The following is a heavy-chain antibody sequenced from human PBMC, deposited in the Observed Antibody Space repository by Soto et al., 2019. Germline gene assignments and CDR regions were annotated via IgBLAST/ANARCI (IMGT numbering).Heavy chain of an antibody. CDR3: ASGYCTNGVCYSQASSYSGMDV. D-gene: IGHD2-8*01. V-gene: IGHV1-18*01. Sequence: PSVKVSCKASGYTFTSYVISWVRQAPGQGLEWMGWISAYNGNTNYAQKLQGRVTMTTDTSTSTAYMELRSLRSDDPAVYYCASGYCTNGVCYSQASSYSGMDVWG. CDR2: ISAYNGNT. CDR1: GYTFTSYV. J-gene: IGHJ6*02.